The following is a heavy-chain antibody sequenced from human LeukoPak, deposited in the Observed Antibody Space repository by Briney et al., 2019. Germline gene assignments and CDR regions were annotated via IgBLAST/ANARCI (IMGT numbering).Heavy chain of an antibody. CDR3: AKRGVVIRVILVGFHKEAYYFDS. D-gene: IGHD3-22*01. Sequence: GGSLRLSCAVSGITLSNYGMTWVRQAPGKGLEWVAGISDTGGRTNYADSVKGRFTISRDNPKHTLYLQMNSLRAEDRAVYFCAKRGVVIRVILVGFHKEAYYFDSWGQGALVTVSS. CDR2: ISDTGGRT. CDR1: GITLSNYG. V-gene: IGHV3-23*01. J-gene: IGHJ4*02.